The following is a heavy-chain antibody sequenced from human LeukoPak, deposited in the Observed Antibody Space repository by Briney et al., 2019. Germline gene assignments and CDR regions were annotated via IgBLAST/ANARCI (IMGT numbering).Heavy chain of an antibody. D-gene: IGHD3-10*01. V-gene: IGHV4-34*01. CDR3: ARAPYGGLQRGFDY. CDR2: INHSGST. CDR1: GGSFSGYY. J-gene: IGHJ4*02. Sequence: KPSETLSLTCAVYGGSFSGYYWSWIRQPPGKGLEWIGEINHSGSTNYNPSLKSRVTISVDTSKNQFSLKLSSVTAADTAVYYCARAPYGGLQRGFDYWGQGTLVTVSS.